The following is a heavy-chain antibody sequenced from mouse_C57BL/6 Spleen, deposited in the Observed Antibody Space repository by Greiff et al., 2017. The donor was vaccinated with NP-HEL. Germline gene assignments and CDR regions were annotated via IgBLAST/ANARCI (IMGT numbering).Heavy chain of an antibody. CDR3: ARGGLSDY. CDR2: INPGCGGT. Sequence: VQLQQSGAELVRPGTSVKVSCKASGYAFTNYLIEWVKQRPGQGLEWIGVINPGCGGTNYNEKFKGKATLTADKSSSTAYMQLSSLTSEDSAVYFCARGGLSDYWGQGTTLTVSS. J-gene: IGHJ2*01. V-gene: IGHV1-54*01. CDR1: GYAFTNYL.